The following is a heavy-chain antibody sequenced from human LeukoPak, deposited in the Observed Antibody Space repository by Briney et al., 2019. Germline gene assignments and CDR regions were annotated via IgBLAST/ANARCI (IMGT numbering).Heavy chain of an antibody. CDR1: GYTFTSYD. Sequence: GASVKVSCKASGYTFTSYDINWVRQATGQGLEWMGWMNPNSGNTGYAQKFQGRFTISRDNAKNSLYLQMNSLRAEDTAVYYCAREYAYLKDKYSGLDYWGQGTLVTVSS. V-gene: IGHV1-8*02. CDR3: AREYAYLKDKYSGLDY. J-gene: IGHJ4*02. D-gene: IGHD5-12*01. CDR2: MNPNSGNT.